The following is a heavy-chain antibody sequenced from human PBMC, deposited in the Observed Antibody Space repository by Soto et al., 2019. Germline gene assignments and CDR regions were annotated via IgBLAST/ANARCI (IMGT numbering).Heavy chain of an antibody. Sequence: QVQLVQSGPAVKKPGSSVKVSCKASGGSLTYNAFSWVRQAPGQGLEWMGGIVTVFGTANHAQKFQGRVTITADESTSTAYRKRSSLKAEDTAVYYCARSGPYSTSQSGMNVWGKGTTFAVSS. D-gene: IGHD1-26*01. V-gene: IGHV1-69*01. CDR2: IVTVFGTA. J-gene: IGHJ6*04. CDR1: GGSLTYNA. CDR3: ARSGPYSTSQSGMNV.